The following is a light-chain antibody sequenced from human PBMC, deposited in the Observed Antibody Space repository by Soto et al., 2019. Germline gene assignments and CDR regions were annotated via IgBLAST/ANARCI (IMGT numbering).Light chain of an antibody. J-gene: IGKJ3*01. CDR3: QQLNSYPFT. CDR2: AAS. V-gene: IGKV1-9*01. CDR1: QGISSY. Sequence: DIQLTQSPSFLSASVGDRVTITCRASQGISSYLAWYQQKPGKAPKLLIYAASTLQSRVPSRFSGSGYGTEFTLTISSLQPEDFATYYCQQLNSYPFTFGPRTKVDIK.